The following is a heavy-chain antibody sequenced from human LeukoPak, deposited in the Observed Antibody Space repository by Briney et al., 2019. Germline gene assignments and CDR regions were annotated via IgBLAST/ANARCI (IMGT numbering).Heavy chain of an antibody. J-gene: IGHJ4*02. CDR3: ATWTGIIPY. Sequence: GGSLRLSCAASGFTFSDYYMSWIRQAPGKGLEWVSYITTSGIAIYYADSVKGRFTLSRDNAKNSVYLQMNSLRADDTAMCYCATWTGIIPYWGQGTLVTVSS. D-gene: IGHD1-14*01. CDR1: GFTFSDYY. CDR2: ITTSGIAI. V-gene: IGHV3-11*01.